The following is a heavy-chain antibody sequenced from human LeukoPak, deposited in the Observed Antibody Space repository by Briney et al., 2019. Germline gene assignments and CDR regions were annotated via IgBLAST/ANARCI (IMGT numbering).Heavy chain of an antibody. J-gene: IGHJ4*02. D-gene: IGHD4-17*01. Sequence: GGSLRLSCAASGFTFSNAWMSWVRQAPGKGLEWVGRIKSKTDGGTTDYAAPVKGRFTISRDDSKNTLYLQMNSLKTEDTAVYYCTTAPDYGDLFDDWGQGTLVTVSS. CDR2: IKSKTDGGTT. CDR3: TTAPDYGDLFDD. V-gene: IGHV3-15*01. CDR1: GFTFSNAW.